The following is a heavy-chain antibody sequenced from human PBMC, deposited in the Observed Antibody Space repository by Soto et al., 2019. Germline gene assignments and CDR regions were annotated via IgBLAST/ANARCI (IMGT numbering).Heavy chain of an antibody. D-gene: IGHD3-22*01. CDR3: ARAYYDSSGYYLSSYYFDY. CDR2: IYYSGST. J-gene: IGHJ4*02. Sequence: SETLSLTCTVSGGSISSGDYYWSWIRHPPGKGLEWIGYIYYSGSTYYNPSLKSRVTISVDTSKNQFSLKLSSVTAADTAVYYCARAYYDSSGYYLSSYYFDYWGQGTLVTVSS. V-gene: IGHV4-30-4*01. CDR1: GGSISSGDYY.